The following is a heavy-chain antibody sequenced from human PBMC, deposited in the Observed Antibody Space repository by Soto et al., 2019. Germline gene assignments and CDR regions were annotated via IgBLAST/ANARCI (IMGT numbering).Heavy chain of an antibody. CDR2: IYSGGSA. Sequence: GESLTLSCAASGLTVSSNYMSWVRQAPGKGLEWVSVIYSGGSAHDADAVKGRFTISRDNSKNTLNIQMNSLRAKDTDVYYCEREALYYDFWSGYSLQDYYGMDVWGQGTTVTVSS. D-gene: IGHD3-3*01. CDR3: EREALYYDFWSGYSLQDYYGMDV. V-gene: IGHV3-53*01. CDR1: GLTVSSNY. J-gene: IGHJ6*02.